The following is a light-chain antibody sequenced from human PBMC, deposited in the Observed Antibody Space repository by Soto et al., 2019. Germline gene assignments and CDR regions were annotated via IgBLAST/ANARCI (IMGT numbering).Light chain of an antibody. CDR3: FSYKRSSSPWV. V-gene: IGLV2-14*01. J-gene: IGLJ3*02. CDR1: SSDVGGYNH. CDR2: EVS. Sequence: QSVLTQPASVSGSPGQSITISCTGSSSDVGGYNHVSWYQQHPGKAPKLMIYEVSNRPSGVSNRFSGSKSGNTASLIISGLQAEDEATYYCFSYKRSSSPWVFGGGTKLTVL.